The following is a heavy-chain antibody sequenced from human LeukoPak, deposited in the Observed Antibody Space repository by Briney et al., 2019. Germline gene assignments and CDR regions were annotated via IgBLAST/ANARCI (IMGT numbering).Heavy chain of an antibody. CDR3: ASSPYYFDY. J-gene: IGHJ4*02. CDR1: GFTFSSYS. Sequence: PGGSLRLSCAASGFTFSSYSMNWVRQAPGKGLEWVSYISSSSSTIYYADSVKGRFTISRDNAKNSLYLQMNSLRAEDTAVYYCASSPYYFDYWGQGTLVTVSS. CDR2: ISSSSSTI. V-gene: IGHV3-48*01.